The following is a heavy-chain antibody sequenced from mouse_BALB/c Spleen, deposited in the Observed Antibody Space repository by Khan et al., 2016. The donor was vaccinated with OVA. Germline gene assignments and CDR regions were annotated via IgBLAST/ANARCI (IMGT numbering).Heavy chain of an antibody. J-gene: IGHJ2*01. CDR2: ISYSGST. Sequence: EVQLQESGPGLVKPSQSLTLTCTATGYSITSGYGWYLIRQSPGNKLGLMGFISYSGSTNYNPSLKGRISITRDTSKNQFYLQLNSLTTEDTATYYCARTGRIKYWGQGTTLTVSS. CDR1: GYSITSGYG. D-gene: IGHD1-1*01. V-gene: IGHV3-1*02. CDR3: ARTGRIKY.